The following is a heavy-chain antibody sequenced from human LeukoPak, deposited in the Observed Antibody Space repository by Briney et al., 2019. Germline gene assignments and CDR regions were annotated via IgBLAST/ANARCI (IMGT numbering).Heavy chain of an antibody. CDR3: ARVWQPPSGGYYGMDV. CDR1: GFTFSYYA. J-gene: IGHJ6*02. Sequence: GRSLRLSCAASGFTFSYYAVHCVRQAPGKGLEWVAVIWYDGSNKYYADSVKGRFTISRDNSKNTVYLQMNSLRAEDTAVYYCARVWQPPSGGYYGMDVWGQGTTVTVSS. CDR2: IWYDGSNK. D-gene: IGHD1-14*01. V-gene: IGHV3-33*01.